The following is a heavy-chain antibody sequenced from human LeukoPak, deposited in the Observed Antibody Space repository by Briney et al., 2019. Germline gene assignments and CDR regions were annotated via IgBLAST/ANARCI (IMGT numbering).Heavy chain of an antibody. CDR1: GGSISSYY. CDR3: ARDVGSHFDY. CDR2: IYYSGST. D-gene: IGHD1-1*01. J-gene: IGHJ4*02. V-gene: IGHV4-59*01. Sequence: SETLSLTCTVAGGSISSYYWSWIRQPPGKGLEWIGYIYYSGSTNYNPSLKSRVTISVDTSKNQFSLKLSSVTAADTAVYYCARDVGSHFDYWGQGTLVTVSS.